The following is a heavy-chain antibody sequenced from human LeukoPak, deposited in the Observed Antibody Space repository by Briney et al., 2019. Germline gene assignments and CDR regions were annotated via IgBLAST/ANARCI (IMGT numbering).Heavy chain of an antibody. Sequence: RGPLRLSCEFSGIIFRTYAMNWVRQAPGKGLEWISYISGSSSGSTLITQYADSVKGRFTISRDNAKNSLYLQMDSLRAEDTAVYYCARDFWSGYYTEDWGQGALVIVSS. J-gene: IGHJ4*02. CDR1: GIIFRTYA. CDR3: ARDFWSGYYTED. CDR2: ISGSSSGSTLIT. D-gene: IGHD3-3*01. V-gene: IGHV3-48*04.